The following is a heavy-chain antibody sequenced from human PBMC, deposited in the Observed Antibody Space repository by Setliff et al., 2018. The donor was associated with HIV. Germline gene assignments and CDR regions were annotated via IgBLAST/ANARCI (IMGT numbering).Heavy chain of an antibody. D-gene: IGHD5-12*01. CDR3: AKDPRAAVATICDY. CDR2: ISGSGGST. V-gene: IGHV3-23*01. J-gene: IGHJ4*02. Sequence: GGSLRLSCAASGFTLSSYAMSWVRQAPGKGLEWVSAISGSGGSTYYADSVKGRFTISRDNSKNTLYLQMNSLRAEDTAVYYCAKDPRAAVATICDYWGQGTLVTVSS. CDR1: GFTLSSYA.